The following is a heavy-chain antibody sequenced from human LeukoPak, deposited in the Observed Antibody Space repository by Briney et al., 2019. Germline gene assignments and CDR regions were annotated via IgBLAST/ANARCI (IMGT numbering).Heavy chain of an antibody. D-gene: IGHD6-19*01. Sequence: GRSLRLSCAASGFTFSRYGMYWVRQAPDKGLEWVAVISSDGTNKYYADSVKGRFTISRDNSKNTLYLQMNSLRAEDTAVYYCAKDPIAVAGNNYYRMDVWGQGTTVSVSS. CDR3: AKDPIAVAGNNYYRMDV. J-gene: IGHJ6*02. CDR2: ISSDGTNK. CDR1: GFTFSRYG. V-gene: IGHV3-30*18.